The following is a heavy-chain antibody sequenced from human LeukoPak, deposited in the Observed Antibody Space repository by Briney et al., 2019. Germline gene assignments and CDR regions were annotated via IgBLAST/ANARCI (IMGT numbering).Heavy chain of an antibody. Sequence: ASVKVSCKASGYTFTSYDINWVRQATGQGLEWMGWMNPNSGNTGYAQKFQGRVTITRNTSISTAYMELSSLRSEDTAVYYCARANYYYYYMDVWGKGTTATVSS. CDR3: ARANYYYYYMDV. CDR2: MNPNSGNT. CDR1: GYTFTSYD. J-gene: IGHJ6*03. V-gene: IGHV1-8*03.